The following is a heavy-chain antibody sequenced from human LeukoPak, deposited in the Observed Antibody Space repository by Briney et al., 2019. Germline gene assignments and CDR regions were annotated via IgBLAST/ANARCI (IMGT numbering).Heavy chain of an antibody. CDR3: ARNRGGNEFDY. J-gene: IGHJ4*02. CDR1: GFTFSRFG. Sequence: GRSLRLSCTASGFTFSRFGMHWVRQAPGKGPEWMAAISYDGSNNYYTNSVKGRFTVSRDNSKNTLYLQMNSLRGEDTAVYYCARNRGGNEFDYWGQGTLVTVSS. D-gene: IGHD4-23*01. V-gene: IGHV3-30*03. CDR2: ISYDGSNN.